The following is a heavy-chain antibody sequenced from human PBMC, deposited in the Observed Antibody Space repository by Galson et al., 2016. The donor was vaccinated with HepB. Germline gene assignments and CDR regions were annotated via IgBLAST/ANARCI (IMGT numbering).Heavy chain of an antibody. J-gene: IGHJ4*02. CDR2: ISGSNT. CDR3: AKIYSQGYYDSSGAYSYFDY. D-gene: IGHD3-22*01. CDR1: GFTFTSYA. V-gene: IGHV3-23*01. Sequence: SLRLSCAASGFTFTSYAMSWVRQAPGKGLEWVSAISGSNTYYADSVKGRLTISRDISKNTLYLQMNSLRAEDTAVYYCAKIYSQGYYDSSGAYSYFDYWGQGTLVTVSS.